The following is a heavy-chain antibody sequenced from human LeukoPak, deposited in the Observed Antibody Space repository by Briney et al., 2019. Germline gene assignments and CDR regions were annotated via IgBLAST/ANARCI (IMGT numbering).Heavy chain of an antibody. J-gene: IGHJ4*02. Sequence: SVKVSCKASGGTFSSYAISWVRQAPGQGLEWMGGIIPIFGTANYAQKFQGRVTITADESTSTAYMELSSLRSEDTAVYYCARAARGYYDSSGYTPFDYWGQETLVTVSS. CDR1: GGTFSSYA. V-gene: IGHV1-69*01. D-gene: IGHD3-22*01. CDR2: IIPIFGTA. CDR3: ARAARGYYDSSGYTPFDY.